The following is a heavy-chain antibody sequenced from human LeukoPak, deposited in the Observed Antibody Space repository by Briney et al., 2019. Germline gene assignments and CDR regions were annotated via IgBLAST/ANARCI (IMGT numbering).Heavy chain of an antibody. J-gene: IGHJ3*02. CDR2: TYYRSKWYN. CDR3: ARVFSGGAVAVSYAFDI. Sequence: SQTLSLTCALSGDSVSSNSAAWNWIRQSPSRGLEWLGRTYYRSKWYNDYAVSVKSRITINPDTSKNQFSLQLNSVTPEDTAVYYCARVFSGGAVAVSYAFDIWGQGTMVTVSS. V-gene: IGHV6-1*01. CDR1: GDSVSSNSAA. D-gene: IGHD6-19*01.